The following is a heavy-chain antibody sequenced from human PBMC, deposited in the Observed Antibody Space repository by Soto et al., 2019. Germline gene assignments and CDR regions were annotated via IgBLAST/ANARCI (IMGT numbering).Heavy chain of an antibody. J-gene: IGHJ6*02. Sequence: QLQLQESGPGLVKPSETLSLTCTVSGGSISSSSYYWGWIRQPPGKGLEWIGSIYYSGSTYYNPSLKSRVTRSVDTSKNQFSLKLSSVTAADTAVYYCARRLGVPYYYGMDVWGQGTTVTVSS. V-gene: IGHV4-39*01. CDR1: GGSISSSSYY. CDR2: IYYSGST. D-gene: IGHD3-10*01. CDR3: ARRLGVPYYYGMDV.